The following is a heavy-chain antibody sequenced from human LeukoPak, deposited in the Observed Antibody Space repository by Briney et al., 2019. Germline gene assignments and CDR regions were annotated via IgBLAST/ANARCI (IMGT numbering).Heavy chain of an antibody. CDR2: IYYTGSI. CDR3: ARHAIYSGGYSYWFDP. CDR1: GGSISSYY. D-gene: IGHD1-26*01. V-gene: IGHV4-59*08. J-gene: IGHJ5*02. Sequence: SEALSLTCTVSGGSISSYYWSWIRQPPGKRLEWIAFIYYTGSINYNPSLKSRASISLDTSKNLCSLRLSSVTAADTAVYYCARHAIYSGGYSYWFDPWGLGTLVTVSS.